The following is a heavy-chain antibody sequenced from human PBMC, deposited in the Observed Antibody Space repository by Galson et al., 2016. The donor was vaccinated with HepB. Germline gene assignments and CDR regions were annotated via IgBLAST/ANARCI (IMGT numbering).Heavy chain of an antibody. D-gene: IGHD3-10*01. Sequence: SLRLSCAAPGFTFRGSSMNWVRQAPGKGLEWISHITSDSSTRYYADSVKGRFTISRDNAKNSLDLQMNGLGAEDTAVYYCARGRDYAFDIWGQGTMVTVSS. V-gene: IGHV3-48*01. CDR3: ARGRDYAFDI. CDR1: GFTFRGSS. CDR2: ITSDSSTR. J-gene: IGHJ3*02.